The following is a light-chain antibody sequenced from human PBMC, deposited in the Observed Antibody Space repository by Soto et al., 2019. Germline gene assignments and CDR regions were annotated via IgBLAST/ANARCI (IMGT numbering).Light chain of an antibody. J-gene: IGLJ2*01. V-gene: IGLV1-36*01. Sequence: QSVLTQPPSVSAAPRQRVTISCSGSSFNVGENGVNWYQQLPGKAPILLIYYDDLLPSGVSDRFSGSKSGTSASLAISGLQSEDEGDYYCAAWDDSLHGVVFGGGTKVTVL. CDR3: AAWDDSLHGVV. CDR1: SFNVGENG. CDR2: YDD.